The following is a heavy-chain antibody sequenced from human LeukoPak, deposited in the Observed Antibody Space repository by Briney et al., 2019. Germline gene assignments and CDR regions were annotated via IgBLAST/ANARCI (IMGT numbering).Heavy chain of an antibody. V-gene: IGHV3-7*01. CDR2: IKQDGSEK. CDR3: AKPDPYSGSYYYYFDY. CDR1: GFTFSSYW. Sequence: GGSLRLSCAASGFTFSSYWMSWVRQAPGKGLEWVANIKQDGSEKYYADSVKGRFTISRDNSKNTLYLQMNSLRAEDTAVYYCAKPDPYSGSYYYYFDYWGQGTLVTVSS. D-gene: IGHD1-26*01. J-gene: IGHJ4*02.